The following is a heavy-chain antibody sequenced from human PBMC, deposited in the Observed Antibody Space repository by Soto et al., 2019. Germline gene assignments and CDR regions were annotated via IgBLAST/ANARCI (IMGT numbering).Heavy chain of an antibody. CDR3: AREYTAWPLAYGLDV. Sequence: XGSLRLSCVGSGFTFSTYSINWVRQAPGKGLEWVSSISSRSDIYYADSVKGRFTISRDNAKNSVSLQMNSLRAEDTAVYYCAREYTAWPLAYGLDVWGQGTTLTVS. CDR1: GFTFSTYS. CDR2: ISSRSDI. D-gene: IGHD2-2*02. J-gene: IGHJ6*02. V-gene: IGHV3-21*01.